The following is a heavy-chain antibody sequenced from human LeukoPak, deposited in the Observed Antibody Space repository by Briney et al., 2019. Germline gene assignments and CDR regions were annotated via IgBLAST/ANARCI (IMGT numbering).Heavy chain of an antibody. Sequence: SETLSLTCAVYGGSFSGYYWSWIRQPPGKGLEWIGEINHSGSTNYNPSLKSRVTISVDTSKNQFSLKLSSVTAADTAVYYCARDGVVAAEKRRGYYYYGMDVWGQGTTVTVSS. CDR3: ARDGVVAAEKRRGYYYYGMDV. CDR1: GGSFSGYY. J-gene: IGHJ6*02. CDR2: INHSGST. D-gene: IGHD6-13*01. V-gene: IGHV4-34*01.